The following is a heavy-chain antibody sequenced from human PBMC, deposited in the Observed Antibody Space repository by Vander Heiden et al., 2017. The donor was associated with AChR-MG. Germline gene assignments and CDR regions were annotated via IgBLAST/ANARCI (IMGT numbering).Heavy chain of an antibody. CDR1: GHTFTDYY. Sequence: DVHLVQSGAEDTKPGATVKISCKVSGHTFTDYYMHWVQQAPGKGLGWMGIVDPEDRETIYAEKFQGRVTITADTFTETAYMQMRRLRSEDTAVYYFSTHYGSGSYYRDWGQGTLVTVSS. CDR2: VDPEDRET. D-gene: IGHD3-10*01. V-gene: IGHV1-69-2*01. J-gene: IGHJ1*01. CDR3: STHYGSGSYYRD.